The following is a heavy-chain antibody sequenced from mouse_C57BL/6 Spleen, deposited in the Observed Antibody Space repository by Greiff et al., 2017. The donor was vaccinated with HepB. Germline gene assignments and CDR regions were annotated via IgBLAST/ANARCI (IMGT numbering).Heavy chain of an antibody. Sequence: VQRVESGAELARPGASVKLSCKASGYTFTSYGISWVKQRTGQGLEWIGEIYPRSGNTYYNEKFKGKATLTADKSSSTAYMELRSLTSEDSAVYFCARMGDFSYWGQGTLVTVSA. CDR1: GYTFTSYG. V-gene: IGHV1-81*01. J-gene: IGHJ3*01. CDR3: ARMGDFSY. CDR2: IYPRSGNT. D-gene: IGHD3-3*01.